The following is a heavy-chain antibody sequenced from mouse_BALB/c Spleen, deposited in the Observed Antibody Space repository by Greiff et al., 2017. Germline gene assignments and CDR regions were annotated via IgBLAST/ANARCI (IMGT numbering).Heavy chain of an antibody. D-gene: IGHD2-3*01. Sequence: EVMLVESGGGLVQPGGSLKLSCAASGFTFSSYGMSWVRQTPDKRLELVATINSNGGSTYYPDSVKGRFTISRDNAKNTLYLQMSSLKSEDTAMYYCARDRGWAMDYWGQGTSVTVSS. V-gene: IGHV5-6-3*01. CDR1: GFTFSSYG. CDR2: INSNGGST. J-gene: IGHJ4*01. CDR3: ARDRGWAMDY.